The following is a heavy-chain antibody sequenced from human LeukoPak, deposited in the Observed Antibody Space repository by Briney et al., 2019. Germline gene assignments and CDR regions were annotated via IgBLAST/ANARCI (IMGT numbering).Heavy chain of an antibody. V-gene: IGHV3-66*01. CDR2: IYSGGST. D-gene: IGHD2-2*01. J-gene: IGHJ6*02. CDR3: AREQVVVGRGYYGMDV. Sequence: GSLRLSCAASGFTVSSNYMNWVRRAPGKGLEWVSVIYSGGSTFYGDSVKGRFTISRDNSMNTLYLQMNSLRVDDTAVYYCAREQVVVGRGYYGMDVWGQGTTVTVSS. CDR1: GFTVSSNY.